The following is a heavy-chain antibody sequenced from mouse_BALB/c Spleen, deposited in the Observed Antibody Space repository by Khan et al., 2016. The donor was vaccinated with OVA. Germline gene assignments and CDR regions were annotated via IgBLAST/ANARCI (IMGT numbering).Heavy chain of an antibody. CDR2: IYPGDGDT. CDR3: ATIYYDYG. Sequence: QVHVKQSGAELVRPGASVKLSCKASGYTFTSYWMQWVKQRPGQGLEWIGAIYPGDGDTRYTQKFKGKATLTADKSSSTAYMQLSSLASEDSAVYDGATIYYDYGWGQGTLVTVSA. CDR1: GYTFTSYW. V-gene: IGHV1-87*01. D-gene: IGHD2-4*01. J-gene: IGHJ3*02.